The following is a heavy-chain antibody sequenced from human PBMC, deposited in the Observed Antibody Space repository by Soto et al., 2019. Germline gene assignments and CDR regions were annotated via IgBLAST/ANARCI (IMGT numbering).Heavy chain of an antibody. CDR1: GGSITSSSYY. V-gene: IGHV4-39*07. CDR3: ARGITMVRGVNRLDY. Sequence: PSETLSLTCTVSGGSITSSSYYWGWIRQPPGKGLEWIGSIYYSGRAYYSPSLKSRVTISVDKSKNQFSLKLSSVTAADTAVYYCARGITMVRGVNRLDYWGQGTLVTVSS. CDR2: IYYSGRA. J-gene: IGHJ4*02. D-gene: IGHD3-10*01.